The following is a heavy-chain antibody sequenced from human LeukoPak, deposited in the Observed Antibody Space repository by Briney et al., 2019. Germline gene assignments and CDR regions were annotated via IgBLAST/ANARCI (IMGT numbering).Heavy chain of an antibody. CDR2: INHSGST. J-gene: IGHJ4*02. V-gene: IGHV4-34*01. CDR3: ATKVGTTGGGFDF. D-gene: IGHD1-26*01. Sequence: PSETLSLTCAVYGGSFSGYYWSWIRQPPGKGLEWIGKINHSGSTNYNPSLKSRVTITVDTSKKQISLELSSVTAADTAVYYCATKVGTTGGGFDFWGQGTLVTVSS. CDR1: GGSFSGYY.